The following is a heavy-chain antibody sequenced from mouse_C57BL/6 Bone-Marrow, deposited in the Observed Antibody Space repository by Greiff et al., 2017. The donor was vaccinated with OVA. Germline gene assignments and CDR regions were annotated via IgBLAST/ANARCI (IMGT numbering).Heavy chain of an antibody. Sequence: EVHLVESGGGLVKPGGSLKLSCAASGFTFSDYGMHWVRQAPEKGLEWVAYISSGSSTIYYADTVKGRFTISRDNAKNTLFLQMTSLRSEDTAMYYCARPDYYGSSSLYFDYWGQGTILTVSS. D-gene: IGHD1-1*01. J-gene: IGHJ2*01. CDR2: ISSGSSTI. V-gene: IGHV5-17*01. CDR3: ARPDYYGSSSLYFDY. CDR1: GFTFSDYG.